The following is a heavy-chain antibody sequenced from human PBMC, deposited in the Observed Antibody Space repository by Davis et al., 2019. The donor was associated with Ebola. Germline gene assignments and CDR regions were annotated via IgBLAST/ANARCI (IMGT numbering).Heavy chain of an antibody. CDR2: INHSGST. J-gene: IGHJ4*02. V-gene: IGHV4-34*01. CDR3: DLLTGYIDY. CDR1: GGSFSGYY. Sequence: MPSETLSLTCAVYGGSFSGYYWSWIRQPPGKGLEWIGEINHSGSTNYNPSLKSRVTISVDTSKNQFSLKLSSVTAADTAVYYCDLLTGYIDYWGQGTLVTVSS. D-gene: IGHD3-9*01.